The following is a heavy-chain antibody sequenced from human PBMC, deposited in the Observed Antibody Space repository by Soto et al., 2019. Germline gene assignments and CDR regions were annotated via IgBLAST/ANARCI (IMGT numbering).Heavy chain of an antibody. CDR1: GGSISSGGYY. V-gene: IGHV4-31*03. CDR3: ARNRFYETYFQH. J-gene: IGHJ1*01. CDR2: IYYSGST. D-gene: IGHD5-12*01. Sequence: SETLSLTCTVSGGSISSGGYYWSWIRQHPGKGLEWIGYIYYSGSTYYNPSLKSRVTISVDTSKNQFSLKLSSVTAADTAVYYCARNRFYETYFQHWGQGTLVTVSS.